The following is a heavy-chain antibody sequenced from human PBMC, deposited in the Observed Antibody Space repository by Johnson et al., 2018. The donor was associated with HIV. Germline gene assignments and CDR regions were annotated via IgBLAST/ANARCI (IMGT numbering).Heavy chain of an antibody. V-gene: IGHV3-30*03. J-gene: IGHJ3*02. CDR2: ISYDGSNK. Sequence: QVQLVESGGGVVQPGRSLRLSCAASGFTFSSYGMHWVRQAPGKGLEWVAVISYDGSNKYYADSVKGRFTVSRDNSRNTVYLQMNSLRAEDTAVYYCARAPPGGAFDIWGQGTMVTVSS. CDR3: ARAPPGGAFDI. D-gene: IGHD6-25*01. CDR1: GFTFSSYG.